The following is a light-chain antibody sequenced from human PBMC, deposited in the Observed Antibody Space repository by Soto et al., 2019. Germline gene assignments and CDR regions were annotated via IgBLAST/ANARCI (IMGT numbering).Light chain of an antibody. CDR1: QTVSSSY. Sequence: ESVLTQSPGTLSLSPGERATLSCRASQTVSSSYLAWYQQKPGQAPRLLIYDASSRATGIPDRFSGSGSGTDFSLTISSLEPEDFAFYYCQQYGSSPLTFGGGTKVDIK. V-gene: IGKV3-20*01. CDR3: QQYGSSPLT. CDR2: DAS. J-gene: IGKJ4*01.